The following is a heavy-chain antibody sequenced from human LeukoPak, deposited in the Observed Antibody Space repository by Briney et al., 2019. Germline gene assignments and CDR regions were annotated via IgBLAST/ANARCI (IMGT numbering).Heavy chain of an antibody. CDR3: ATSRGPIAAAGIDY. CDR2: INPNSCGT. J-gene: IGHJ4*02. Sequence: GASVKVSCKASGYTFTGYYMHWVRQAPGQGLEWMGWINPNSCGTNYSQKCQGRVTMTRDTSISTDYMELRRLRSDDTAVYYCATSRGPIAAAGIDYWGQGTLVTVSS. V-gene: IGHV1-2*02. D-gene: IGHD6-13*01. CDR1: GYTFTGYY.